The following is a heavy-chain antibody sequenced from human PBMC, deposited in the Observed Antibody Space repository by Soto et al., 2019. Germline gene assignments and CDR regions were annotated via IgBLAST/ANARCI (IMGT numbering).Heavy chain of an antibody. CDR3: AKDQGSSWYEIDY. J-gene: IGHJ4*02. CDR2: IWFDGSNK. V-gene: IGHV3-33*06. D-gene: IGHD6-13*01. CDR1: GFTFSSYG. Sequence: GGSLRLSCAASGFTFSSYGMHWVRQAPGKGLEWVAVIWFDGSNKYYADSVKGRFTISRDNSKNTLYLQMNSLRAEDTAVYYCAKDQGSSWYEIDYWGQGTLVTVSS.